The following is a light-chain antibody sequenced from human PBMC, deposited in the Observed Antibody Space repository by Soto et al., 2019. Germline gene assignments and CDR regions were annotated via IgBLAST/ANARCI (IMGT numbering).Light chain of an antibody. V-gene: IGKV3-20*01. CDR1: QSVSSSY. J-gene: IGKJ1*01. Sequence: EIVLTQSPGTLSLSPGERATLSCRASQSVSSSYLAWYQQKPGQAPRLLIYGASSRATGIPDRVSGSGSGTDFTLTISRLEAEDFAVYYCQQYGSSPVTFGQGTKVEIK. CDR3: QQYGSSPVT. CDR2: GAS.